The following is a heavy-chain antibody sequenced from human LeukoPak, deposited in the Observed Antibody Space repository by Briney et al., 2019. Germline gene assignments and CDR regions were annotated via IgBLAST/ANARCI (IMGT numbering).Heavy chain of an antibody. Sequence: GGSLRLSCAASGFTFSSYKMNWVRQAPGKGLEWVSYISSSGSTIYYADSVKGRFTISRDNAKNSLYLQMNSLRAEDTAVYYCARADYGDSETPDYWGQGTLVTVSS. CDR1: GFTFSSYK. D-gene: IGHD4-17*01. V-gene: IGHV3-48*03. CDR2: ISSSGSTI. CDR3: ARADYGDSETPDY. J-gene: IGHJ4*02.